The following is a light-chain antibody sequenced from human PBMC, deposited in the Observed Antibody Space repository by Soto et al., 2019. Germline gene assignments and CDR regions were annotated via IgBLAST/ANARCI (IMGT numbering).Light chain of an antibody. J-gene: IGLJ3*02. V-gene: IGLV2-8*01. CDR2: EVT. CDR1: STDVGAYNY. CDR3: GSHAGNSNLV. Sequence: QSVLTQPPSASGSPGQSVTISCTGTSTDVGAYNYVSWYQQHPGKAPKLMIYEVTKRPSGVPDRFSGPKSGNTASLTVSGLQTEDEADYYCGSHAGNSNLVFGGGTQLTVL.